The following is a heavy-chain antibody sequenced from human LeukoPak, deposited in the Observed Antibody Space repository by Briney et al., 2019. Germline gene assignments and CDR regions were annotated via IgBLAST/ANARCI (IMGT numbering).Heavy chain of an antibody. J-gene: IGHJ4*02. CDR1: GFTFSSYA. D-gene: IGHD6-6*01. Sequence: PXGSXRLSCAACGFTFSSYAMSWVRQAPGKGVEWVXAISGSGGSTYYADSVKGRFTISRDNSKNMLYLQMNSLRAEDTAVYYCARDQYISSYGYFDYWGQGTLVTVSS. V-gene: IGHV3-23*01. CDR2: ISGSGGST. CDR3: ARDQYISSYGYFDY.